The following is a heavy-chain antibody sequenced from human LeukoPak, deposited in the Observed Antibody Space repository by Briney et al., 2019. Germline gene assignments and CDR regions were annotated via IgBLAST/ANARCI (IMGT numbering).Heavy chain of an antibody. CDR1: GGSISSSSYY. J-gene: IGHJ4*02. D-gene: IGHD2-15*01. V-gene: IGHV4-39*01. CDR2: TYYSGST. Sequence: SETLSLTCTVSGGSISSSSYYWGWIRQPPGKGLEWIGSTYYSGSTYYNPSLKSRVTISVDTSKNQFSLKLSSVTAADTAVYYCARRIRGFDYWGQGTLVTVSS. CDR3: ARRIRGFDY.